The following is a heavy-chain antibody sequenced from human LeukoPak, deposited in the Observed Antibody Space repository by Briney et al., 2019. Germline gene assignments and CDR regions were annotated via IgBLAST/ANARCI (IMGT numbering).Heavy chain of an antibody. CDR3: ARDYFRMVRGVPSYYYYMDV. CDR2: IYYSGST. CDR1: GGSISSYY. D-gene: IGHD3-10*01. V-gene: IGHV4-39*07. J-gene: IGHJ6*03. Sequence: PSETLSLTCTVSGGSISSYYWGWIRQPPGKGLEWIGSIYYSGSTYYNPSLKSRVTISVDTSRNQFSLKLSSVTAADTAVYYCARDYFRMVRGVPSYYYYMDVWGKGTTVTVSS.